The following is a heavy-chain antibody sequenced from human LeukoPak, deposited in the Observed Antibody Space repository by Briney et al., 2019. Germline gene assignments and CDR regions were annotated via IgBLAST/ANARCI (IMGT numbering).Heavy chain of an antibody. Sequence: GGSLRLSCAASGFTFSSYEMNWVRQAPGKGLEWVSYISSSGSTIYYADSVKGRFTISRDNSKNTLYLQMNSLRAEDTAVYYCARGAHGLRFLEWLSENWFDPWGQGTLVTVSS. J-gene: IGHJ5*02. V-gene: IGHV3-48*03. CDR1: GFTFSSYE. CDR2: ISSSGSTI. D-gene: IGHD3-3*01. CDR3: ARGAHGLRFLEWLSENWFDP.